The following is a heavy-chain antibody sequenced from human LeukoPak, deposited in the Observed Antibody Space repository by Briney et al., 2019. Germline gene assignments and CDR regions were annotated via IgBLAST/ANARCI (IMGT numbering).Heavy chain of an antibody. CDR3: THTMGYYYYMDV. J-gene: IGHJ6*03. CDR1: GFTFSSYA. CDR2: ISGSGGST. D-gene: IGHD2-2*01. Sequence: GGSLRLSCAASGFTFSSYAMSWVRQAPGKGLEWVSGISGSGGSTYYADSVKGRFTISRDNSKNTLYLQMSSLRAEDTAVYYCTHTMGYYYYMDVWGKGTTVTVSS. V-gene: IGHV3-23*01.